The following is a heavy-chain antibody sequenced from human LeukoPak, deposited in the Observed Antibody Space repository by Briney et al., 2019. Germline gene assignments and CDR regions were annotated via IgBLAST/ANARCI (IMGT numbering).Heavy chain of an antibody. CDR2: VDPEDGET. J-gene: IGHJ3*02. Sequence: ASVKISCKVSGYTFTDYYMHWVQQAPGKGLEWMGLVDPEDGETIYAEKFQGRVTITADTFTDTAYMELSSLRSEDTAVYYCATPRYSGSYGDAFDIWGQGTMVTVSP. CDR1: GYTFTDYY. V-gene: IGHV1-69-2*01. CDR3: ATPRYSGSYGDAFDI. D-gene: IGHD1-26*01.